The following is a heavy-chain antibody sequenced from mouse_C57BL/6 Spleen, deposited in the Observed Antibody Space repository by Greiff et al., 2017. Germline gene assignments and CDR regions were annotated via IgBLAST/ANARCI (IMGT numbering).Heavy chain of an antibody. V-gene: IGHV1-55*01. CDR3: ARYYGSSYEAWFAY. J-gene: IGHJ3*01. CDR2: IYPGSGST. D-gene: IGHD1-1*01. Sequence: VKLQQPGAELVKPGASVKMSCKASGYTFTSYWITWVKQRPGQGLEWIGDIYPGSGSTNYNEKFKSKATLTVDTSSSTAYMQLSSLTSEDSAVYYCARYYGSSYEAWFAYWGQGTLVTVSA. CDR1: GYTFTSYW.